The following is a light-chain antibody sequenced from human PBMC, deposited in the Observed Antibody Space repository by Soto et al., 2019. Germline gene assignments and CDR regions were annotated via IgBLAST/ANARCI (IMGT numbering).Light chain of an antibody. CDR1: QSISTH. CDR2: AAS. J-gene: IGKJ1*01. CDR3: QQSYRTPRT. V-gene: IGKV1-39*01. Sequence: DIQMTQSPSSLSASVGDRVSITCRASQSISTHLSWYQQKPGKAPKLLIYAASSLQSWVPSRFSGSGSGTDFTLTISSLQPEDFATYYCQQSYRTPRTFGQGTKVDIK.